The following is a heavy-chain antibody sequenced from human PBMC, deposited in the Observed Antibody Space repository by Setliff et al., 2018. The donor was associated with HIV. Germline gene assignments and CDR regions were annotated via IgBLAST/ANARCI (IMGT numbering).Heavy chain of an antibody. J-gene: IGHJ6*03. CDR2: IHVSGTT. D-gene: IGHD6-13*01. CDR3: ARAISSSWYMEAYYYYMDV. Sequence: PSETLSLTCTVSGGSISSGSYYWSWIRQPAGEGLEWIGHIHVSGTTNYNPSLKSRVTISIDTSKNQFSLKLSSVTAADTAVYYCARAISSSWYMEAYYYYMDVWGKGTAVTVSS. V-gene: IGHV4-61*09. CDR1: GGSISSGSYY.